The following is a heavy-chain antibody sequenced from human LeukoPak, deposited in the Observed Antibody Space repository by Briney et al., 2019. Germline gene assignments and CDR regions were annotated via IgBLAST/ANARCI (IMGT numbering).Heavy chain of an antibody. CDR1: GGSIGSYY. V-gene: IGHV4-59*01. Sequence: SETLSLTCTVSGGSIGSYYWSWIRQPPGKGLEWIGYIFYIGSTNYNPSLKSRVTISLDTSKNQFSLKLSSVTAADTAIYYCARDRIAARELDYWGQGTLVTVSS. CDR2: IFYIGST. J-gene: IGHJ4*02. D-gene: IGHD6-6*01. CDR3: ARDRIAARELDY.